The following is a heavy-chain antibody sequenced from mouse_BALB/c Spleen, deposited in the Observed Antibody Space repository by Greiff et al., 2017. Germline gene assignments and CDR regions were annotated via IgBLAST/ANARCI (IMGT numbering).Heavy chain of an antibody. J-gene: IGHJ4*01. CDR2: INPYNDGT. Sequence: EVKLQESGPELVKPGASVKMSCKASGYTFTSYVMHWVKQKPGQGLEWIGYINPYNDGTKYNEKFKGKATLTSDKSSSTAYMELSSLTSEDSAVYYCARKGDGYYVNAMDYWGQGTSVTVSS. CDR1: GYTFTSYV. D-gene: IGHD2-3*01. V-gene: IGHV1-14*01. CDR3: ARKGDGYYVNAMDY.